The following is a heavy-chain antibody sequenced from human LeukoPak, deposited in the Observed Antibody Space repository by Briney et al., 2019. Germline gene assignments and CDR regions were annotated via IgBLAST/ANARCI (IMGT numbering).Heavy chain of an antibody. V-gene: IGHV4-61*09. CDR2: VYTRGTT. J-gene: IGHJ6*03. CDR3: ARVYTVMGATTVDHYHYYMDV. CDR1: GGSIRSGSYY. Sequence: PSQTLSLTCTVSGGSIRSGSYYWSWIRQPAGKGLEGIGHVYTRGTTNYNPSVKSRVTVSLDTSKNQISLKLSSVTAADTAIYYCARVYTVMGATTVDHYHYYMDVWGKGTTVTVSS. D-gene: IGHD5-18*01.